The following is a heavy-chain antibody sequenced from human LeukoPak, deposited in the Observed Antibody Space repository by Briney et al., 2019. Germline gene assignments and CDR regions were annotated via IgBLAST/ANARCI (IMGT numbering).Heavy chain of an antibody. V-gene: IGHV4-34*01. CDR3: ARGARQLPETLDFDY. D-gene: IGHD2-2*01. CDR2: INHSGST. J-gene: IGHJ4*02. Sequence: PSETLSLTCAVYGGSFSGYYWSWIRQPPGKGLEWIGEINHSGSTNYNPSLKSPVTISVDTSKNQFSLKLSSVTTADTAVYYCARGARQLPETLDFDYWGQGTLVTVSS. CDR1: GGSFSGYY.